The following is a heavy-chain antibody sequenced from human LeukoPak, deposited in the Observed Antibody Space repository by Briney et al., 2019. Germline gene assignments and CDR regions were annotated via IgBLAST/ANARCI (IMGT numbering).Heavy chain of an antibody. J-gene: IGHJ5*02. Sequence: SETLSLTCAVYGGSFSGYYWSWIRQPPGKGLEWIGEINHSGSTNYNPSLKSRVTISVDTSKNQFSLKLSSVTAADTAVYYCARLYCSSTSCYRNWFDPWGQGTLVTVSS. V-gene: IGHV4-34*01. CDR1: GGSFSGYY. CDR2: INHSGST. CDR3: ARLYCSSTSCYRNWFDP. D-gene: IGHD2-2*01.